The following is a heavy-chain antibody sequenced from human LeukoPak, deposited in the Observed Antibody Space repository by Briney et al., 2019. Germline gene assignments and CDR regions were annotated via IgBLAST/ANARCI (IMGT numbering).Heavy chain of an antibody. D-gene: IGHD3-10*02. J-gene: IGHJ6*04. V-gene: IGHV3-64*01. CDR3: AELGITMIGGV. CDR1: GFIFRDYS. CDR2: ISSNGGNT. Sequence: GGSLRLSCAASGFIFRDYSMHWVRQAPGKGLEYVSAISSNGGNTYHANSVKDRFTISRDNSKNMLYLQMGSLRAEDTAVYYCAELGITMIGGVWGKGTTVTISS.